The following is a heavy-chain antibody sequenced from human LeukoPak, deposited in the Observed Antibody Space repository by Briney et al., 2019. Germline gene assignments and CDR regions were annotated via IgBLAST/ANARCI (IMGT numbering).Heavy chain of an antibody. D-gene: IGHD1-26*01. Sequence: ASVKVSCKASEYTFTGYYMHWVRQAPGQGLEWMGRINPNNGGTNYAQKFQGRVTMTGDTSISTAYMELSSLRSDDTAVYYCTRESGSYHGNDFWGQGTLVTVSP. CDR3: TRESGSYHGNDF. V-gene: IGHV1-2*06. CDR2: INPNNGGT. J-gene: IGHJ4*02. CDR1: EYTFTGYY.